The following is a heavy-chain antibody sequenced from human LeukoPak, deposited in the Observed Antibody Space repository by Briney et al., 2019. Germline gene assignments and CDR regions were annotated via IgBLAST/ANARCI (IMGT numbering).Heavy chain of an antibody. J-gene: IGHJ3*02. CDR1: AGSFSGYY. Sequence: SDTLSLTCAVYAGSFSGYYWSWIRHPPRKGLEWIGEINHRGSTNYNPSLKSRVTISADTSKNQFSLKLRSVTAADPAVYYCARVGGGVYESRAFDIWGQGTMVTVSS. CDR2: INHRGST. D-gene: IGHD5/OR15-5a*01. V-gene: IGHV4-34*01. CDR3: ARVGGGVYESRAFDI.